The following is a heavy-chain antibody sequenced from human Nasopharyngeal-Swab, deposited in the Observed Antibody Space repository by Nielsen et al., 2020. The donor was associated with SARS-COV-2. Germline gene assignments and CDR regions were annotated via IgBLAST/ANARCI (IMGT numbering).Heavy chain of an antibody. Sequence: SGPTLMKPTETLTLTCTVSGFSLSNARMGVSWIRQPPGKALEWLAHIFSNDEKSYSTSLKSRLTISKDTSKSQVVLTMTNMDPVDTATYYCARIVNSYFDFWSGYTDAFDIWGQGTMVTVSS. CDR1: GFSLSNARMG. D-gene: IGHD3-3*01. J-gene: IGHJ3*02. V-gene: IGHV2-26*01. CDR2: IFSNDEK. CDR3: ARIVNSYFDFWSGYTDAFDI.